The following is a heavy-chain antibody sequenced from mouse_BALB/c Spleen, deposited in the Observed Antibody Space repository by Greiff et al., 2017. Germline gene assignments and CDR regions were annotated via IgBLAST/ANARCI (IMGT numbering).Heavy chain of an antibody. V-gene: IGHV1-54*01. Sequence: QVQLKQSGAELVRPGTSVKVSCKASGYAFTNYLIEWVKQRPGQGLEWIGVINPGSGGTNYNEKFKGKATLTADKSSSTAYMQLSSLTSDDSAVYFCARKGIYGGYFDYWGQGTTLTVSS. CDR1: GYAFTNYL. CDR2: INPGSGGT. J-gene: IGHJ2*01. D-gene: IGHD1-1*01. CDR3: ARKGIYGGYFDY.